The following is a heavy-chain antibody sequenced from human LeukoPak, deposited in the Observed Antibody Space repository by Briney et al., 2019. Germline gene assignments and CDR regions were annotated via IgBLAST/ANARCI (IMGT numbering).Heavy chain of an antibody. CDR2: IIPIFGTA. CDR1: GGTFSSYA. CDR3: ARARPGTYDSSGYYYYSLAFDI. Sequence: SVKVSCKASGGTFSSYAISWVRQAPGQGLEWMGGIIPIFGTANYAQKFQGRVTMTRDTSISTAYMELSRLRSDDTAVYYCARARPGTYDSSGYYYYSLAFDIWGQGTMVTVSS. V-gene: IGHV1-69*05. D-gene: IGHD3-22*01. J-gene: IGHJ3*02.